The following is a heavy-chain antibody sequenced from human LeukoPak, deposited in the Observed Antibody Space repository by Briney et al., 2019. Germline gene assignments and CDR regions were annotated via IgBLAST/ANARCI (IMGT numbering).Heavy chain of an antibody. Sequence: GGSLRLSCAASRFTFSNYGMSWVRQAPGKGLEWVSAISSSGDNTYYADSVKGRFTISRDNSKNTLYLQMNSLRAEDTAVYYCANSKGEYSYGHPYYFDYWGQGTLVTVSS. CDR2: ISSSGDNT. J-gene: IGHJ4*02. CDR1: RFTFSNYG. D-gene: IGHD5-18*01. CDR3: ANSKGEYSYGHPYYFDY. V-gene: IGHV3-23*01.